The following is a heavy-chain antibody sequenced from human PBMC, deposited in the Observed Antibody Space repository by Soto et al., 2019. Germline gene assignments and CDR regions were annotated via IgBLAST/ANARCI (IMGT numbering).Heavy chain of an antibody. CDR3: ASAVAQLFAAAGILRYYYMDV. D-gene: IGHD6-13*01. Sequence: QVQLVQSGAEVKKPGASVKVSCKASGYTFTSYAMHWVRQAPGQRLEWMGWINACNGNTKYSQKFQGRVTITRDTSARTAYMELSSMRSDATAVYYCASAVAQLFAAAGILRYYYMDVWVKGPTVTVSS. J-gene: IGHJ6*03. CDR2: INACNGNT. CDR1: GYTFTSYA. V-gene: IGHV1-3*01.